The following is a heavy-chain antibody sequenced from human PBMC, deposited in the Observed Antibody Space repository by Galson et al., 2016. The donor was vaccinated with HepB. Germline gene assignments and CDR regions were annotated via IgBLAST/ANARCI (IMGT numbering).Heavy chain of an antibody. Sequence: SLRLSCAASGFTFSGSSMNWVRQAPGKGLEWIAYISSSSRTISYADSLRGRLTISRDNAKNLLFLQMNSLAVGDTAVYYCERDQPVDQREFDYWGQGTLVTVSS. CDR1: GFTFSGSS. J-gene: IGHJ4*02. V-gene: IGHV3-48*01. CDR3: ERDQPVDQREFDY. CDR2: ISSSSRTI. D-gene: IGHD5-12*01.